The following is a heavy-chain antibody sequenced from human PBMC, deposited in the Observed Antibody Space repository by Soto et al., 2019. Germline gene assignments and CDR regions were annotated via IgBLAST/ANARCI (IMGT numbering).Heavy chain of an antibody. V-gene: IGHV3-30-3*01. Sequence: GGSLRLSCAASGFTFSSYAMHWVRQAPGKGLEWVAVISYDGSNKYYADSVKGRFTISGDNSKNTLYLQMNSLRAEDTAVYYCARGLSPVPGSSWYGHWFDPWGQGTLVTVSS. J-gene: IGHJ5*02. D-gene: IGHD6-13*01. CDR3: ARGLSPVPGSSWYGHWFDP. CDR1: GFTFSSYA. CDR2: ISYDGSNK.